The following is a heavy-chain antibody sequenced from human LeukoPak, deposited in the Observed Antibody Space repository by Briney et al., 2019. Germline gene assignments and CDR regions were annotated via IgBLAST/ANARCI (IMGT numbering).Heavy chain of an antibody. Sequence: GVSLRLSCAASGFTFSSFGMHWVRQAPGKGLEWVAIIWSDGSNEVYIESVRGRFTISRDNSKNTLYLHMNSLRGEDTAMYFCAKASVAIPQYCNSWGQGTLVTVSS. J-gene: IGHJ5*02. CDR3: AKASVAIPQYCNS. D-gene: IGHD2-2*02. CDR1: GFTFSSFG. CDR2: IWSDGSNE. V-gene: IGHV3-33*03.